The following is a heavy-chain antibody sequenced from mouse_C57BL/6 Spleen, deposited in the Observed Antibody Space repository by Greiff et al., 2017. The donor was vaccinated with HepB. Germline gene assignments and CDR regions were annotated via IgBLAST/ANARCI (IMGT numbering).Heavy chain of an antibody. CDR2: ISSGGDYI. CDR1: GFTFSSYA. D-gene: IGHD1-1*01. J-gene: IGHJ3*01. Sequence: DVMLVESGEGLVKPGGSLKLSCAASGFTFSSYAMSWVRQTPEKRLEWVAYISSGGDYIYYADTVKGRFTISRDNARNTLYLQMSSLKSEDTAMYYCTRDRGYGSSRTWFAYWGQGTLVTVSA. CDR3: TRDRGYGSSRTWFAY. V-gene: IGHV5-9-1*02.